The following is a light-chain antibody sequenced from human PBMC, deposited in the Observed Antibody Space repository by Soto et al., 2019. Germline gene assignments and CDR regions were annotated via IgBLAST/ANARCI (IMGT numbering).Light chain of an antibody. Sequence: EVVLTQSPVTLSLSPGEKATLSYRASQDINTYLGWYQQKPGQPPRLLMYDASNRASGVPARFGGSGSGTDFTLTIDTLEPEDFAIYYCQHRYNWPLTFGAGTRVEIK. V-gene: IGKV3-11*01. CDR1: QDINTY. J-gene: IGKJ4*01. CDR3: QHRYNWPLT. CDR2: DAS.